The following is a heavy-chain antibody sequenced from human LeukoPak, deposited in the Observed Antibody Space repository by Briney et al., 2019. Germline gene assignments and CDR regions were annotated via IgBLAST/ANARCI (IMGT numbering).Heavy chain of an antibody. CDR3: AKEGDWTHEY. J-gene: IGHJ4*02. CDR2: IKQDGSAK. Sequence: GGSLRLSCAASGFTFSSYSMNWVRQAPGKGLEWVANIKQDGSAKHYVDSVKGRFTISRDNAKNSLYLQMNSLTVDDTAVYYCAKEGDWTHEYWGQGTLVIVSS. CDR1: GFTFSSYS. V-gene: IGHV3-7*03. D-gene: IGHD1-1*01.